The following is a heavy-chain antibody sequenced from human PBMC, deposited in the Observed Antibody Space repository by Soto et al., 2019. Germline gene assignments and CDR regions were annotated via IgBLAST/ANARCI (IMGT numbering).Heavy chain of an antibody. D-gene: IGHD4-17*01. V-gene: IGHV4-34*01. CDR2: INHSGST. Sequence: PSETLSLTCAAYGGSFSGYYWSWIRQPPGKGLEWIGEINHSGSTNYNPSIKSRVTISVDTSKNQFSLKLSSVTAADTAVYYCARYPTVTTSYYFDYWGQGTLVTVSS. CDR1: GGSFSGYY. J-gene: IGHJ4*02. CDR3: ARYPTVTTSYYFDY.